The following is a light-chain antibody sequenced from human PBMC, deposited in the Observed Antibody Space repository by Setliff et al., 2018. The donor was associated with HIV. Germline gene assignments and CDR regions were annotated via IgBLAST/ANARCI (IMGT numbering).Light chain of an antibody. Sequence: LTQPASVSGSPGQSITISCTGTSSDVDGYNYVSWYQQHPGKAPKLMIYEVSNRPSGVSNRFSGSKSGNTASLTISGLQAEDEADYYCSSYTSTNTPWVFGGGTKVTVL. CDR1: SSDVDGYNY. V-gene: IGLV2-14*01. CDR3: SSYTSTNTPWV. J-gene: IGLJ3*02. CDR2: EVS.